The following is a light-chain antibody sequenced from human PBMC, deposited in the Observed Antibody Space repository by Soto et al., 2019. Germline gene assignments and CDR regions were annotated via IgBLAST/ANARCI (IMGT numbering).Light chain of an antibody. V-gene: IGKV3-11*01. CDR1: PTISSF. J-gene: IGKJ1*01. Sequence: VMTQSPATLSVSPGERATLSCRASPTISSFLAWYQQKRGQAPRLLNHGASNRATGIPARFSGSGSGTDFTLTISSLEPEDFAVYYCQQRSNWPPWTFGQGTKVDIK. CDR3: QQRSNWPPWT. CDR2: GAS.